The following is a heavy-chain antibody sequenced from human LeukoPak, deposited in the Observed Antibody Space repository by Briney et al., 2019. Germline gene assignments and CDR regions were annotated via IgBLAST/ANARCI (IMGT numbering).Heavy chain of an antibody. CDR1: GGSFNGYY. CDR2: INHSGST. Sequence: SETLSLTCAVYGGSFNGYYWSWIRQPPGKGLEWIGEINHSGSTNYNPSLKSRVTISVDTSKNQFSLKLSSVTAADTAVYYCARGTYYDFWSGYYTAEYFQHWGQGTLVTVSS. J-gene: IGHJ1*01. V-gene: IGHV4-34*01. CDR3: ARGTYYDFWSGYYTAEYFQH. D-gene: IGHD3-3*01.